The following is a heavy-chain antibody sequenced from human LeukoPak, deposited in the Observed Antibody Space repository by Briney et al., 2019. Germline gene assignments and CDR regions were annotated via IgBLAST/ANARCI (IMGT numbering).Heavy chain of an antibody. D-gene: IGHD2-2*01. V-gene: IGHV4-34*01. CDR1: GGSFSGYY. CDR2: INHSGST. Sequence: TASETLSLTCAVYGGSFSGYYWSWIRQPPGKGLEWIGEINHSGSTNYNPSLKSRVTISVDTSKNQFSLKLSSVTAADTAVYYCARGRYCSSTSCFPIRGDDSFDIWGQGTMVTVSS. CDR3: ARGRYCSSTSCFPIRGDDSFDI. J-gene: IGHJ3*02.